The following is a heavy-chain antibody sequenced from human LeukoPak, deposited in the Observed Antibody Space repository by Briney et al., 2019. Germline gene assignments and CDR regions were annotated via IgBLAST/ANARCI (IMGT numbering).Heavy chain of an antibody. CDR3: ARGDLGAAGRSNWFDP. D-gene: IGHD6-13*01. Sequence: ASVKVSCKASGYTFTSYYMHWVRQAPGQGLEWMGIINPSGGSTSYAQKFQGRVTMTRDMSTSTVYMELSSLRSEDTAVYYCARGDLGAAGRSNWFDPWGQGTLVTVSS. J-gene: IGHJ5*02. CDR1: GYTFTSYY. V-gene: IGHV1-46*01. CDR2: INPSGGST.